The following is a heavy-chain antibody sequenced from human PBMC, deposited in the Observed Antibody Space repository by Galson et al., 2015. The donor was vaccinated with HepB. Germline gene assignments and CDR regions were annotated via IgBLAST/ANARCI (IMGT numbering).Heavy chain of an antibody. CDR3: AREGYSSGHAGIFDY. V-gene: IGHV3-30*04. D-gene: IGHD6-19*01. CDR2: ISADDGRNK. J-gene: IGHJ4*02. CDR1: GFSFTGFSFSRSV. Sequence: SLRLSCAASGFSFTGFSFSRSVMHWVRQAPGKGLEWVALISADDGRNKNYADPVKGRFTISRDNSKNTLYLEVNNLRAEDTAVYYCAREGYSSGHAGIFDYWGQGTLVTVSS.